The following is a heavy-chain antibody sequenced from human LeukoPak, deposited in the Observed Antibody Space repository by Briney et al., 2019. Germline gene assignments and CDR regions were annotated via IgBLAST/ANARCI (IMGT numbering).Heavy chain of an antibody. Sequence: SETLSLTCTVSGASITSYYLSWIRQPPGEGLEWIGYIYYSGSTNYNPSLKSRVSISVDTSKNQFSLKLSSVTAADTAMYYCARASSATNRVDYWGQGTLVTVSS. CDR1: GASITSYY. J-gene: IGHJ4*02. V-gene: IGHV4-59*01. CDR3: ARASSATNRVDY. D-gene: IGHD3-22*01. CDR2: IYYSGST.